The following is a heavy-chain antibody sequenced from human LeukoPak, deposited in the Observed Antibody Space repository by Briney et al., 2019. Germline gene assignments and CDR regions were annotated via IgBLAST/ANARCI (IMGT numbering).Heavy chain of an antibody. CDR2: ISGSGGST. CDR3: AKDLHCSGGSCPPDY. D-gene: IGHD2-15*01. Sequence: GGSLRLSCAASGFTFSSYAMSWVRQAPGKGLEWVSAISGSGGSTYYADSVKGRFTISRGNSKNTLYLQMNSLRAEDTAVYYCAKDLHCSGGSCPPDYWGQGTLVTVSS. J-gene: IGHJ4*02. CDR1: GFTFSSYA. V-gene: IGHV3-23*01.